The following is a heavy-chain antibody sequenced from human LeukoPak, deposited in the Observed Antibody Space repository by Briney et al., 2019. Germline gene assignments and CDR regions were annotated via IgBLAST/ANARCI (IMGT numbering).Heavy chain of an antibody. D-gene: IGHD2-21*02. CDR1: GYTFTGYY. CDR2: INPNSGGT. V-gene: IGHV1-2*02. CDR3: ATLVVTAMYYFDY. J-gene: IGHJ4*02. Sequence: ASVKVSCKASGYTFTGYYMHWVRQPPGQGLEWMGWINPNSGGTNYAQKFQGRVTMTRDTSISTAYMELSRLRSDDTAVYYCATLVVTAMYYFDYWGQGTLVTVSS.